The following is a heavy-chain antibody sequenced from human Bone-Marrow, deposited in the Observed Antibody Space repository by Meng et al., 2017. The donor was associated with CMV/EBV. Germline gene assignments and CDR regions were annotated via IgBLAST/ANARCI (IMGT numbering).Heavy chain of an antibody. V-gene: IGHV4-59*01. CDR1: GGSISSYY. CDR2: IYYSGST. CDR3: AKGHWNDVYYYYYGMDV. Sequence: GSLRLSCTVSGGSISSYYWSWIRQPPGKGLEWIGYIYYSGSTNYNPSLKSRVTISVDTSKNQFSLKLSSVTAADTAVYYCAKGHWNDVYYYYYGMDVWGQGTTVTVSS. D-gene: IGHD1-1*01. J-gene: IGHJ6*02.